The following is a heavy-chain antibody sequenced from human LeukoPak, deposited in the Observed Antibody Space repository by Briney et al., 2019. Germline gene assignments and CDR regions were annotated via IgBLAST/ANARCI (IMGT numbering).Heavy chain of an antibody. CDR2: INTNTGNP. D-gene: IGHD3-22*01. J-gene: IGHJ5*02. Sequence: ASVKVSSKASGYTFTSYAMNWVRQAPGQGLEWMGWINTNTGNPTYAQGFTGRFVFSLDTSVSTAYLQISSLKAEDTAVYYCARLDSSGYYYLNWFDPWGQGTLVTVSS. V-gene: IGHV7-4-1*02. CDR3: ARLDSSGYYYLNWFDP. CDR1: GYTFTSYA.